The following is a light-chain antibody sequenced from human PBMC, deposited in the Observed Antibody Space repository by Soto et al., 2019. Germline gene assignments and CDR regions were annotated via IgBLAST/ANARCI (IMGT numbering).Light chain of an antibody. V-gene: IGLV2-11*01. Sequence: QSALTQPRSVSGSPGQSVTISCTGTSSDVGGYKYVSWYQQHPGKAPKLMIYDVSKRPSGVPDRFSGSKSVNTASLTIAGLQAEDEAEYYCCSYAGIFVVFGGRTKLTVL. CDR2: DVS. CDR3: CSYAGIFVV. CDR1: SSDVGGYKY. J-gene: IGLJ2*01.